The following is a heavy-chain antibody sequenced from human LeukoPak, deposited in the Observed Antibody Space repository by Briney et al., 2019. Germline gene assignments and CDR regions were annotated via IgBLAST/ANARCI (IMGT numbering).Heavy chain of an antibody. CDR3: AKDCGGGGSCYSESY. V-gene: IGHV3-23*01. J-gene: IGHJ4*02. D-gene: IGHD2-15*01. CDR1: GFTVSSNY. CDR2: ISGSGGST. Sequence: GGSLRLSCAASGFTVSSNYMSWVRQAPGKGLEWVSAISGSGGSTYYADSVKGRFTISRDNSKNTLYLQMNSLRAEDTAVYYCAKDCGGGGSCYSESYWGQGTLVTVSS.